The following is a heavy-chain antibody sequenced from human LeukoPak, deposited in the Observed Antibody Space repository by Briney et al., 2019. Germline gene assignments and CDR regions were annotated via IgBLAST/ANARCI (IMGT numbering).Heavy chain of an antibody. J-gene: IGHJ4*02. CDR3: AKLGGAHILTGYHPTSYYFDY. CDR1: GFTFSSYA. CDR2: ISGSGGST. V-gene: IGHV3-23*01. Sequence: GGSLRLSCAASGFTFSSYAMSWVRQAPGKGLEWVSAISGSGGSTYYADSVKGRFTIFRDHSKNTLYLQMNSLRAEDKAVYYCAKLGGAHILTGYHPTSYYFDYWGQGTLVTVSS. D-gene: IGHD3-9*01.